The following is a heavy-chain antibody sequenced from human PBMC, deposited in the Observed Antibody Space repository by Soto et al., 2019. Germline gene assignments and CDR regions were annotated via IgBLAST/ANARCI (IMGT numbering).Heavy chain of an antibody. J-gene: IGHJ4*02. Sequence: GGSLRLSCAASGFIFSNAWMSWVRQAPWKGLEWVGRIKSKTDGGTTDYAAPVKGRFTISRDDSKNTLYLQMNSLKTEDTAVYYCTTDPVTTVTTRDYWGQGTLVTVSS. V-gene: IGHV3-15*01. CDR2: IKSKTDGGTT. D-gene: IGHD4-17*01. CDR3: TTDPVTTVTTRDY. CDR1: GFIFSNAW.